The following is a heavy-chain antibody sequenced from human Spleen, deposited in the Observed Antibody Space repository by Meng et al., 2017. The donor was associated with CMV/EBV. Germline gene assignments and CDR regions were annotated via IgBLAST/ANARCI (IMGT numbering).Heavy chain of an antibody. CDR1: GGSFSGYY. CDR2: INHSGST. Sequence: LSLTCAVYGGSFSGYYWSWIRQPPGKGLEWIGEINHSGSTNYNPSLKSRVTISIDTSKNQFSLKLSSVTAADTAVYYCARGVRFDPWGQGTLVTVSS. J-gene: IGHJ5*02. V-gene: IGHV4-34*01. D-gene: IGHD1-1*01. CDR3: ARGVRFDP.